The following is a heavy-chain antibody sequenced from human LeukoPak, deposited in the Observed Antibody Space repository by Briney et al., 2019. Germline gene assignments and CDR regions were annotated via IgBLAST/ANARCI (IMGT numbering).Heavy chain of an antibody. J-gene: IGHJ4*02. CDR3: ARAVSPYSSSSEVDY. V-gene: IGHV1-46*01. CDR1: GYTFTSYY. D-gene: IGHD6-6*01. Sequence: ASVKVSCKASGYTFTSYYMHWVRQAPGQRLEWMGIINPSGGSTSYAQKFQGRVTMTRDMSTSTVYMELSSLRSEDTAVYYCARAVSPYSSSSEVDYWGQGTLVTVSS. CDR2: INPSGGST.